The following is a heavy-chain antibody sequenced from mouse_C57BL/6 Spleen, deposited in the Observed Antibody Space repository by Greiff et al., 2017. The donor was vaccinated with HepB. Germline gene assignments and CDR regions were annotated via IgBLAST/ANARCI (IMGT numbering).Heavy chain of an antibody. V-gene: IGHV1-64*01. J-gene: IGHJ4*01. CDR2: IHPNSGST. Sequence: VKLQQPGAELVKPGASVKLSCKASGYTFTSYWMHWVKQRPGQGLEWIGMIHPNSGSTNYNEKFKSKATLTVDKSSSTAYMQLSSLTSEDSAVYYCARRGLRYAMDYWGQGTSVTVSS. D-gene: IGHD1-1*01. CDR1: GYTFTSYW. CDR3: ARRGLRYAMDY.